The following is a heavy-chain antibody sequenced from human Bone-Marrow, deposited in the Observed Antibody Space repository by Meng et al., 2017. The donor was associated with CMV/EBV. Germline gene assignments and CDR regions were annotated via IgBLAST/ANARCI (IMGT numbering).Heavy chain of an antibody. CDR3: AKEGDSSFFSYYYGMDV. D-gene: IGHD6-19*01. CDR2: ISGRSDAE. J-gene: IGHJ6*02. CDR1: GFSFSAHD. V-gene: IGHV3-23*01. Sequence: GGSLRLSCAGSGFSFSAHDMTWVRQAPGRGLEWVSSISGRSDAEYYADSVKGRFTISRDNSKNMLYLQMYSLGAEDTALYYCAKEGDSSFFSYYYGMDVWGQGTTVTVSS.